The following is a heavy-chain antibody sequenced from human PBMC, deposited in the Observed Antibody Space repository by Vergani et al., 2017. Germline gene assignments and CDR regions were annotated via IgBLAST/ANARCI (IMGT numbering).Heavy chain of an antibody. CDR2: LTGGGGST. CDR3: VKDAGSYANFFAS. J-gene: IGHJ4*02. V-gene: IGHV3-23*01. CDR1: GFTFSTCA. D-gene: IGHD1-26*01. Sequence: EVQLLESGGSLKQPGGSVRLSCAASGFTFSTCAMHWVRQAPGKGLEWVSALTGGGGSTYYADSFKGRFIISRDNSRDTLYLQMNSLRPEDTATYYCVKDAGSYANFFASWGQGTLVTVSS.